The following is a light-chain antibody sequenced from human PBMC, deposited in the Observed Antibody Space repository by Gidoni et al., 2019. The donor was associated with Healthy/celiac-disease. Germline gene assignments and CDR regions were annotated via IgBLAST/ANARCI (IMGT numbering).Light chain of an antibody. J-gene: IGKJ5*01. Sequence: EILFTPSPATLSFSPRERATLSCRASQSVSSYLAWYQQKPGQAPRLPIYDASNRATGIPARFSGSGSGTDFTLTISSLEPEDFAVYYCQQRSNWPPITFGQGTRLEIK. CDR1: QSVSSY. V-gene: IGKV3-11*01. CDR3: QQRSNWPPIT. CDR2: DAS.